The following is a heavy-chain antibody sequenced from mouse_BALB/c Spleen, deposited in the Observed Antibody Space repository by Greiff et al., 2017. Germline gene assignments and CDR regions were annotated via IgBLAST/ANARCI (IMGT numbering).Heavy chain of an antibody. Sequence: QVQLKQSGPQLVRPGASVKISCKASGYSFTSYWMHWVKQRPGQGLEWIGMIDPSDSETRLNQKFKDKATLTVDKSSSTAYMQLSSPTSEDSAVYYCARTGYDYPWFAYWGQGTLVTVSA. V-gene: IGHV1S126*01. CDR3: ARTGYDYPWFAY. D-gene: IGHD2-4*01. J-gene: IGHJ3*01. CDR1: GYSFTSYW. CDR2: IDPSDSET.